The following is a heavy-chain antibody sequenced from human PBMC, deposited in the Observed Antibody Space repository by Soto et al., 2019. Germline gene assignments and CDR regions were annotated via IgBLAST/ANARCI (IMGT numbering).Heavy chain of an antibody. CDR1: GFTFTSSA. V-gene: IGHV1-58*01. J-gene: IGHJ6*02. D-gene: IGHD5-12*01. CDR3: AAPDIVATTPYYYYYGMDV. Sequence: SVKVSCKASGFTFTSSAVQWVRQARGQRLEWIGWIVVGSGNTNYAQKFQERVTITRDMSTSTAYMELSSLRSEDTAVYYCAAPDIVATTPYYYYYGMDVWGQGTTVTVSS. CDR2: IVVGSGNT.